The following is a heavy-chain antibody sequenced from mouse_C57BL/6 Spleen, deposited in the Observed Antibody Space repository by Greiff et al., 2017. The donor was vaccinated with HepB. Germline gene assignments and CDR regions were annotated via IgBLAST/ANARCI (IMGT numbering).Heavy chain of an antibody. CDR3: AIYYDYDWFAY. CDR1: GYSFTSYY. J-gene: IGHJ3*01. CDR2: IYPGSGNT. Sequence: QVQLQQSGPELVKPGASVKISCKASGYSFTSYYIHWVKQRPGQGLEWIGWIYPGSGNTKYNEKFKGKATLTADTSSSTAYMQLSSLTSEDSAVYYCAIYYDYDWFAYWGQGTLVTVSA. D-gene: IGHD2-4*01. V-gene: IGHV1-66*01.